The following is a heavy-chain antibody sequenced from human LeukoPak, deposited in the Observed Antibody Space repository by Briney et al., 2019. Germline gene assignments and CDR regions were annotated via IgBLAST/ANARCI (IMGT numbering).Heavy chain of an antibody. J-gene: IGHJ3*01. V-gene: IGHV4-31*03. CDR3: AREEGDDAFDF. CDR1: GYFINSGGYF. Sequence: SETLSLTCTVSGYFINSGGYFWSWLRQHPGKGLEWIGYIHNTGTTYYNPSLKSRVSISVDTSKNQFSLKLRSVTAVDTAVYFCAREEGDDAFDFWSQGTLVTVSS. D-gene: IGHD3-16*01. CDR2: IHNTGTT.